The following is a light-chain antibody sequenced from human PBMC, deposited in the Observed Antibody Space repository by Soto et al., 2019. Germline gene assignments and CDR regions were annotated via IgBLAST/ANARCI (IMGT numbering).Light chain of an antibody. V-gene: IGKV1-5*03. CDR3: QHSNSYPYT. CDR1: QTIGSW. Sequence: DIQMTQSPSTLSAYVGDRITITCRASQTIGSWLAWYQQKPGKAPNLLIYMASTLESGAPTRISGSGSGTEFTLTISSLQPDDFATYYCQHSNSYPYTFGQGTKLEIK. CDR2: MAS. J-gene: IGKJ2*01.